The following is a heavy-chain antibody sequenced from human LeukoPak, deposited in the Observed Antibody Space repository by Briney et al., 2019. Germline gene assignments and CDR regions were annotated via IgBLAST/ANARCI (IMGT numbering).Heavy chain of an antibody. V-gene: IGHV4-31*03. J-gene: IGHJ6*03. CDR3: ARHATLEMATALHYYYYYYMDV. Sequence: SETLSLTCTVSGGSISSGGYYWSWIRQHPGKGLEWIGYIYYSGSTYYNPSLKSRVTISVDTSKNQFSLKLSSVTAADTAVYYCARHATLEMATALHYYYYYYMDVWGKGTTVTVSS. D-gene: IGHD5-24*01. CDR2: IYYSGST. CDR1: GGSISSGGYY.